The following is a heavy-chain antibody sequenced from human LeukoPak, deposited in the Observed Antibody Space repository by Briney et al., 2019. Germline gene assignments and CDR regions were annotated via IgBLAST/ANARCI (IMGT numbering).Heavy chain of an antibody. CDR3: ARSAMGATSFDY. CDR2: ISSSSNTV. V-gene: IGHV3-11*04. Sequence: GGSLRLSCAASGFTFSDYYMTWVRQAPGKGLEWVSYISSSSNTVYYADSVKGRLTVSRDNANNSLFVQMTNLRAEDTAVYYCARSAMGATSFDYWGQGTLVTVSS. CDR1: GFTFSDYY. D-gene: IGHD1-26*01. J-gene: IGHJ4*02.